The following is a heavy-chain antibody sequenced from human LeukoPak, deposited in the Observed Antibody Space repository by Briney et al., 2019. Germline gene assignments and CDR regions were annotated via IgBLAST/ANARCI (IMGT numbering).Heavy chain of an antibody. CDR3: AREDGSSYYFDY. CDR1: GFTFSTYA. D-gene: IGHD6-6*01. J-gene: IGHJ4*02. CDR2: ISGSGGST. V-gene: IGHV3-23*01. Sequence: GGSLRLSCASSGFTFSTYAMSWVRQAPGKGLEWVSAISGSGGSTYYADSVKGRFTISRDNSKNTLYLQMNSLRAEDTAVYYCAREDGSSYYFDYWGQGTLVTVAS.